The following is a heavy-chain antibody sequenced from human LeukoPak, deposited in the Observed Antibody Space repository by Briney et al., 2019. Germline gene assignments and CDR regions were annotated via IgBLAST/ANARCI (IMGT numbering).Heavy chain of an antibody. J-gene: IGHJ4*02. D-gene: IGHD6-13*01. V-gene: IGHV1-46*01. CDR2: INPSGGST. CDR1: GYTLTTYY. CDR3: ARIIAASATWDY. Sequence: ASVKVSCKASGYTLTTYYLHWVRQAPGQGLEWMGLINPSGGSTSYAQKFQGRVTMTRDTSTSTVYMELSSLRSEDTAVYYCARIIAASATWDYWGQGTLVTVSS.